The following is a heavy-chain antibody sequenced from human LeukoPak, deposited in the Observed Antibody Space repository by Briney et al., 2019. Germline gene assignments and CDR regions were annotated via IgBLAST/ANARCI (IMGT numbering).Heavy chain of an antibody. D-gene: IGHD4-17*01. J-gene: IGHJ4*02. V-gene: IGHV3-43*02. CDR1: GFTFDDYA. CDR2: ISGDGGSI. Sequence: GGSLRLSCAASGFTFDDYAMHWVRQAPGKGLEWVSLISGDGGSIYYADSVKGRFTISRDNSKNSLYLQINSLRTEDTALYYCANTVTVGYWGQGTLVTVSS. CDR3: ANTVTVGY.